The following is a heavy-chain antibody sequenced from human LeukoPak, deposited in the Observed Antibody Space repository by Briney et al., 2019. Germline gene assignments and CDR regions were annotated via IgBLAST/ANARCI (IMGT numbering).Heavy chain of an antibody. CDR3: AKDLGAAADDAFDI. D-gene: IGHD6-13*01. Sequence: PGGSLRLSCAASGFTFNNYAMSWVRQAPGKGLEWVSAISGSGGSTYYADSVKGRFTISIDNSKNTLYLQMNSLRVEDTAVSYCAKDLGAAADDAFDIWGQGTMVTVSS. CDR1: GFTFNNYA. V-gene: IGHV3-23*01. J-gene: IGHJ3*02. CDR2: ISGSGGST.